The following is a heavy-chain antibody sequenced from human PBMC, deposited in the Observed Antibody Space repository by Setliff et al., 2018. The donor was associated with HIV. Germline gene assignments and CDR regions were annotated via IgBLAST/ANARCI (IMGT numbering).Heavy chain of an antibody. V-gene: IGHV1-8*02. CDR3: ARGAWYTSGWYSSRYLDV. CDR1: GYTFTSSD. D-gene: IGHD6-19*01. Sequence: GASVKVSCKASGYTFTSSDINWVRQATGQGLEWMGWMNPNSGNTGYAHKFQGRVTMTRDTSIRTAYMELSSLRSEDTAVYYCARGAWYTSGWYSSRYLDVWGKGTTVTVSS. J-gene: IGHJ6*03. CDR2: MNPNSGNT.